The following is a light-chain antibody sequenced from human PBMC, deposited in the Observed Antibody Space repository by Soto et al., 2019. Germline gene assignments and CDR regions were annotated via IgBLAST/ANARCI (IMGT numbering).Light chain of an antibody. CDR1: QSISSW. CDR2: DAS. CDR3: QQYNSYSPT. Sequence: DIQMTQSPSTLSASVGGRVTITCRASQSISSWLAWYQQKPGKAPKLLIYDASSLESGVPSRFSGSGSGTEFTLTISSLQPDDFATYYCQQYNSYSPTFGQGTKLEIK. V-gene: IGKV1-5*01. J-gene: IGKJ2*01.